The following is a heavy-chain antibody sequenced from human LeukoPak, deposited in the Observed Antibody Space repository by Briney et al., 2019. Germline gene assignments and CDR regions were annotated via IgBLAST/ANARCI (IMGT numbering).Heavy chain of an antibody. CDR3: ARHHHPVEYYGLRAYYYGMDV. J-gene: IGHJ6*02. CDR2: IYPGDSDT. D-gene: IGHD4-17*01. Sequence: HGESLKISCKGSGYSFTSYWIGWVRQMPGKGLEWMGIIYPGDSDTRYSPSFQGQVTISADKSISTAYLQWSSLKASDTAMYYCARHHHPVEYYGLRAYYYGMDVWGQGTTVTVSS. V-gene: IGHV5-51*01. CDR1: GYSFTSYW.